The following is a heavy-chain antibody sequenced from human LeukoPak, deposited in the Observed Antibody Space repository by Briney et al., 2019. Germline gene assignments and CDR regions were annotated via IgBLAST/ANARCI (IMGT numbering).Heavy chain of an antibody. CDR3: ARDGLVATTPYFDY. V-gene: IGHV4-4*07. Sequence: SETLSLTCTVSGGSISSYYWSWIRQPAGKGLEWIGRIYTSGSTNYNPSPKSRVTMSVDTSKNQFSLKLSSVTAADTAVYYCARDGLVATTPYFDYWGQGTLVTVSS. CDR1: GGSISSYY. J-gene: IGHJ4*02. CDR2: IYTSGST. D-gene: IGHD5-12*01.